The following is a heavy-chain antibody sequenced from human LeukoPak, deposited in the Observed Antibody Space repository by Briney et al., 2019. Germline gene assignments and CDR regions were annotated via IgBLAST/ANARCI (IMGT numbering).Heavy chain of an antibody. D-gene: IGHD2-21*01. J-gene: IGHJ1*01. V-gene: IGHV4-59*01. CDR2: IYHSGTT. CDR1: GGSITSYF. Sequence: PSETLSLTCTVSGGSITSYFWSWIRQPPGKGLEWIGYIYHSGTTNYNLSLKSRVTISVDTSKNQFPLKLTSVTAADTAVYYCAQKAPYSPAYSQDWGQGTLVTVSS. CDR3: AQKAPYSPAYSQD.